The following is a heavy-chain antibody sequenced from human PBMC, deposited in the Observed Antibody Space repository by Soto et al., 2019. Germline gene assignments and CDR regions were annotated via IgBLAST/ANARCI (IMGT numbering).Heavy chain of an antibody. CDR3: ATSIPYFDY. Sequence: GGSLRLSCAASGFTFSSYGMRWVRQAPGKGLEWVAVISYDGSNKYYADSVKGRFTISRDNSKNTLYLQMNSLRAEDTDVYYCATSIPYFDYWGQGTLVTVSS. V-gene: IGHV3-30*03. CDR1: GFTFSSYG. CDR2: ISYDGSNK. J-gene: IGHJ4*02.